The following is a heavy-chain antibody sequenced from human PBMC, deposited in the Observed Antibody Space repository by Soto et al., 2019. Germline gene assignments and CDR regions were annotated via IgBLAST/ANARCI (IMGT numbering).Heavy chain of an antibody. CDR1: GFTFSSYS. CDR2: ISSSSSYI. Sequence: EVQLVESGGGLVKPGGSLRLSCAASGFTFSSYSMNWVRQAPGKGLEWVSSISSSSSYIYYADSVKGRFTISRDNAKNPLYLQMNSQRAEDTAVYYCARIPPQKSGYESYYDDYCMAVWCQGTTFTVSS. CDR3: ARIPPQKSGYESYYDDYCMAV. V-gene: IGHV3-21*01. D-gene: IGHD5-12*01. J-gene: IGHJ6*02.